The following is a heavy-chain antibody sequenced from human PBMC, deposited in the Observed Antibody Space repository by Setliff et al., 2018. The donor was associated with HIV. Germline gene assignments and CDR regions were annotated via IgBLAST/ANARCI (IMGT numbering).Heavy chain of an antibody. CDR2: IYHSGST. D-gene: IGHD1-1*01. CDR1: GYSISSGYY. Sequence: SETLSLTCAVSGYSISSGYYWGWIRQPPGKGLEWIGSIYHSGSTFYNSSLRSRVTISIDTSKNQFSLKVTSVTAADTAVYYCARFPHEREPKTWGQGTLVTVSS. V-gene: IGHV4-38-2*01. CDR3: ARFPHEREPKT. J-gene: IGHJ1*01.